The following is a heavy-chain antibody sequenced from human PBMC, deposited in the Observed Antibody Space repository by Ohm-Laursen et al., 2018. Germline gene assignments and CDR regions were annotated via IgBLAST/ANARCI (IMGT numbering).Heavy chain of an antibody. CDR3: AKGRSGGTGHGNWFES. Sequence: SLRLSCSASGFSLSNNAMHWVRQAPGKGLEWVSTISDSGGGTYYTDSVKGRFSISRDNSKNTLYLQMNSLRVEDTAVYYCAKGRSGGTGHGNWFESWGQGALVIVSS. D-gene: IGHD3-10*01. CDR1: GFSLSNNA. V-gene: IGHV3-23*01. J-gene: IGHJ5*01. CDR2: ISDSGGGT.